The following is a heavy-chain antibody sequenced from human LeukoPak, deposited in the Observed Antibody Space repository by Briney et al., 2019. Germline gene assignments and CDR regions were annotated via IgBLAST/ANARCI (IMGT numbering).Heavy chain of an antibody. Sequence: GGSLRLSCAASGFTFSTYAMSWVRQAPGKGLECVSVISGSGSSTYYADSVKGRFTISRDNSKNTLYLQMNSLRAEDTAVYYCAKEMATMRALDFWGQGTMVTVSS. CDR2: ISGSGSST. CDR1: GFTFSTYA. V-gene: IGHV3-23*01. CDR3: AKEMATMRALDF. J-gene: IGHJ3*01. D-gene: IGHD5-24*01.